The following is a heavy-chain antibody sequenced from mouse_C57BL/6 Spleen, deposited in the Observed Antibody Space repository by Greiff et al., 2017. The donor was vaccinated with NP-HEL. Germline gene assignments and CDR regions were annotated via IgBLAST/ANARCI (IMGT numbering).Heavy chain of an antibody. Sequence: VQLQQSGAELAKPGASVKLSCKASGYTFTSYWMHWVTQRPGQGLEWIGYINPSSGYTKYNQKFKDKATLTADKSSSTAYMQLSSLTYEDSADYYCARWSSGYLYAMDYWGQGTSVTVSS. CDR3: ARWSSGYLYAMDY. CDR2: INPSSGYT. CDR1: GYTFTSYW. V-gene: IGHV1-7*01. J-gene: IGHJ4*01. D-gene: IGHD3-2*02.